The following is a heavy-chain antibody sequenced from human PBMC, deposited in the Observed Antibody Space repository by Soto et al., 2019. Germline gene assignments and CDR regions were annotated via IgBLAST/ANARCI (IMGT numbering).Heavy chain of an antibody. V-gene: IGHV1-18*01. Sequence: GASVKVSCKASGYTFTSYGISWVRQAPGQGLEWMGWISAYNGNTNYAQKLPGRVTMTTDTSTSTAYMELRSLGSDDTAVYYCARTSLRGHYYYYYGMDVWGQGTTVTVSS. D-gene: IGHD2-8*01. CDR3: ARTSLRGHYYYYYGMDV. J-gene: IGHJ6*02. CDR1: GYTFTSYG. CDR2: ISAYNGNT.